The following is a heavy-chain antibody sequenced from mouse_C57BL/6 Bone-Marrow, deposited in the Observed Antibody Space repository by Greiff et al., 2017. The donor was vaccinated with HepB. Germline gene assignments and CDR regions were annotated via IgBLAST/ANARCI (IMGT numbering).Heavy chain of an antibody. Sequence: EVKLMESGAELVRPGASVKLSCTASGFNIKDDYMHWVKQRPEQGLEWIGWIDPENGDTEYASKFQGKATITADTSSNTAYLQLSSLTSEDTAVYYGTTEGYYYGGYFDVWGTGTTVTVSS. CDR3: TTEGYYYGGYFDV. V-gene: IGHV14-4*01. J-gene: IGHJ1*03. D-gene: IGHD1-1*01. CDR2: IDPENGDT. CDR1: GFNIKDDY.